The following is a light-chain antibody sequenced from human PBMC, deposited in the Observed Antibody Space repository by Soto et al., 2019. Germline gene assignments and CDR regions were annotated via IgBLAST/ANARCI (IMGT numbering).Light chain of an antibody. J-gene: IGLJ1*01. CDR1: SSEVGSYNL. CDR2: EVS. CDR3: CSYAGSSTFLYV. Sequence: QSVLTQPASVSGSPGQSITISCTGTSSEVGSYNLVSWYQQHPGKAPKLMIYEVSKRPSGVSNRFSGSKSGNTASLTISGLQAEDEADYYCCSYAGSSTFLYVFGTGTKVTVL. V-gene: IGLV2-23*02.